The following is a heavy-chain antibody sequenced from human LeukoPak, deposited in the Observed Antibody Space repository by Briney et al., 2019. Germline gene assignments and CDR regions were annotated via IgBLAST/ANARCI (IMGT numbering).Heavy chain of an antibody. D-gene: IGHD3-22*01. CDR2: IYYSGST. Sequence: SETLSLTCAVSGGSFSGYYWSWIRQHPGKGLEWIGYIYYSGSTYYNPSLKSRVTISVDTSKNQFSLKLSSVTAADTAVYYCAKVGYYDSSGHTWGQGTLVTVSS. V-gene: IGHV4-31*11. J-gene: IGHJ4*02. CDR3: AKVGYYDSSGHT. CDR1: GGSFSGYY.